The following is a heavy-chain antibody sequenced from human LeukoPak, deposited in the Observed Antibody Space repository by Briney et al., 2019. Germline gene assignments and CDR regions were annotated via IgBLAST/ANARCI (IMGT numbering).Heavy chain of an antibody. CDR2: ISSSSTI. CDR3: AREHGSHYYGMDV. CDR1: GFIFSSYA. D-gene: IGHD3-10*01. J-gene: IGHJ6*02. Sequence: GGSLRLSCAASGFIFSSYAMNWVRQAPGKGLEWVSYISSSSTIYYADSVKGRFTISRDNAKNSLYLQMNSLRAEDTAVYYCAREHGSHYYGMDVWGQGTTVTASS. V-gene: IGHV3-48*04.